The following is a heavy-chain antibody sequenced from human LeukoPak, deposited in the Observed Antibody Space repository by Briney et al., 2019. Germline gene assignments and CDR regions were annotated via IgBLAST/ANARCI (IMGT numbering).Heavy chain of an antibody. Sequence: GGSLRLSCAAPGFTFSTYVMSWVRQAPGKGLEWVSAISGSGGSTYYADSVKGRFTISRDNSKNTLYLQMNSLGADDTAVYYCAKGNWRYFDYWGQGTLVTVSS. CDR2: ISGSGGST. V-gene: IGHV3-23*01. J-gene: IGHJ4*02. D-gene: IGHD1-1*01. CDR3: AKGNWRYFDY. CDR1: GFTFSTYV.